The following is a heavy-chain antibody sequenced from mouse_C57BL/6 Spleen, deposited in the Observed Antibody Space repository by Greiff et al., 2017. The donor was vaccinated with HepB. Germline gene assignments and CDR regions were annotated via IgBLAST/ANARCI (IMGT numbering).Heavy chain of an antibody. Sequence: VQLQQPGAELVKPGASVKLSCKASGYTFTSYWMHWVKQRPGQGLEWIGMIHPNSGSTNYKEKFKSKATLTVDKSSSPAYRQLSSLTSEDSAVYYCARGGYSNYPYYFDYWGQGTTLTVSS. J-gene: IGHJ2*01. CDR1: GYTFTSYW. D-gene: IGHD2-5*01. CDR2: IHPNSGST. CDR3: ARGGYSNYPYYFDY. V-gene: IGHV1-64*01.